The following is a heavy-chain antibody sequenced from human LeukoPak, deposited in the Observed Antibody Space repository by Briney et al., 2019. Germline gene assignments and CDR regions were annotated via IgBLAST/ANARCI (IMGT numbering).Heavy chain of an antibody. V-gene: IGHV1-69*05. D-gene: IGHD6-6*01. CDR1: GGTFSSYA. J-gene: IGHJ4*02. Sequence: SVKVSCKASGGTFSSYAISWVRQAPGQGLEWMGGIIPIFGTANYAQKFQGRVTMTRDTSISTAYMELSRLRSDDTAVYYCARVVGMVGSSSGMLDYWGQGTLVTVSS. CDR3: ARVVGMVGSSSGMLDY. CDR2: IIPIFGTA.